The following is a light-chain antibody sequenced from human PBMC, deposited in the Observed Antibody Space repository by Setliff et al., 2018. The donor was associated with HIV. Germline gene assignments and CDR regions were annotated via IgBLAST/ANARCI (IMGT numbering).Light chain of an antibody. V-gene: IGLV2-23*02. Sequence: QSVLTQPASVSGSPGQSSTISCTGTRSDIGTYDLVSWYRQYPGKAPKLIIYEVNRRPAGVSDRLSGSKSGNAASLTISGLRAEDEATHYCCSYTSSTTYVLGTGTKVTVL. CDR3: CSYTSSTTYV. CDR2: EVN. J-gene: IGLJ1*01. CDR1: RSDIGTYDL.